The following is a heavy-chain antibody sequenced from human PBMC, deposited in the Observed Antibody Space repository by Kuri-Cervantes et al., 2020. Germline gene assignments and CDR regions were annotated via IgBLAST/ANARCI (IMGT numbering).Heavy chain of an antibody. V-gene: IGHV3-30-3*01. J-gene: IGHJ6*02. CDR2: ISYDGSHK. CDR3: ARGKRSGSYYNEPYYYYGMDV. D-gene: IGHD3-10*01. CDR1: GFTFSNYG. Sequence: LSLTCAASGFTFSNYGMHWVRQAPGKGLEWVAVISYDGSHKYYADSVKGRFTISRDNSKNTLYLQMNSLRAGDTAVYYCARGKRSGSYYNEPYYYYGMDVWGQGTTVTVSS.